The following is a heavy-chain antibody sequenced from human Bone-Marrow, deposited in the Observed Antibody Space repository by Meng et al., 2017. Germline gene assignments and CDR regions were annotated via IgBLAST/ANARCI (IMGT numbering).Heavy chain of an antibody. CDR2: IDPKSGDT. J-gene: IGHJ4*02. CDR3: ARDEDISAAGKLFGDY. CDR1: GLNCPDYW. D-gene: IGHD6-13*01. Sequence: PVQSGAEVKKPGASVKDPCTPPGLNCPDYWLHWVRRAPGQGLEWMGRIDPKSGDTHYAQGFQGRVTMTGDTSISTAYMELSGLRSDDTAMYYCARDEDISAAGKLFGDYWGQGTLVTVSS. V-gene: IGHV1-2*06.